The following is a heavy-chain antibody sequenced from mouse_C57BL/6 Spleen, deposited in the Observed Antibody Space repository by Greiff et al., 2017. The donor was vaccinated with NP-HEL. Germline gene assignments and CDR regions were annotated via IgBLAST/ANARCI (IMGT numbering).Heavy chain of an antibody. D-gene: IGHD2-1*01. Sequence: QVQLQQPGAELVKPGASVKLSCKASGYTFTSYWMHWVKQRPGQGLEWIGMIHPNSGSTNYNEKFKSKATLTVDKSSSTAYMQLSSLTSEDSAVYYCARGDPLYSFFDYWGQGTTLTVSS. J-gene: IGHJ2*01. V-gene: IGHV1-64*01. CDR2: IHPNSGST. CDR1: GYTFTSYW. CDR3: ARGDPLYSFFDY.